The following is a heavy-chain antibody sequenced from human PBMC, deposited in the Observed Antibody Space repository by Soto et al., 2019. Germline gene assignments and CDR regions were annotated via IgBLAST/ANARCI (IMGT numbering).Heavy chain of an antibody. CDR2: IYYSGST. CDR1: GGSISSGGYY. V-gene: IGHV4-31*03. J-gene: IGHJ5*02. Sequence: QVQLQESGPGLVKPSQTLSLTCTVSGGSISSGGYYWNWIRQHPGKGLEWIGYIYYSGSTYYNPSLSSRITISVDTSKHRFSLKLSALTAADTAVYYCAGSVFPWGQGPLVTVSS. CDR3: AGSVFP.